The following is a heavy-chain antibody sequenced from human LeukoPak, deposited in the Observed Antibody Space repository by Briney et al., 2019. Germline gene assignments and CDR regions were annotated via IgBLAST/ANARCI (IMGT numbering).Heavy chain of an antibody. CDR2: IYHSGST. Sequence: PSETLSLTCGVYGGSFSGYWSWIRQPPGKGLEWIGYIYHSGSTYYNPSLKSRVTISVDRSKNQFSLKLSSVTAADTAVYYCARDGLGYCSSTSCYSPYWGQGTLVTVSS. V-gene: IGHV4-34*01. J-gene: IGHJ4*02. CDR3: ARDGLGYCSSTSCYSPY. CDR1: GGSFSGY. D-gene: IGHD2-2*02.